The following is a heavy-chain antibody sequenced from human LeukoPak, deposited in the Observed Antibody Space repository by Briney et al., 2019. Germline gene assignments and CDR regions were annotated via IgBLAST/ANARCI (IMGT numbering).Heavy chain of an antibody. V-gene: IGHV1-18*01. D-gene: IGHD2-8*01. Sequence: ASGKVSCKASGGTFSSYAISWVRQAPGQGLEWMGWISAYNGNTNYAQKLQGRVTMTTDTSTSTAYMELRSLRSDDTAVYYCASTHLIPYCTNGVCYARDPYYYYYMDVWGKGTTVTVSS. CDR1: GGTFSSYA. CDR3: ASTHLIPYCTNGVCYARDPYYYYYMDV. CDR2: ISAYNGNT. J-gene: IGHJ6*03.